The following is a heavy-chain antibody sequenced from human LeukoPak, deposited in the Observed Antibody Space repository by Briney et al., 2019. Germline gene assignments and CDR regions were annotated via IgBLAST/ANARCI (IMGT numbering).Heavy chain of an antibody. CDR1: GGSISSYY. Sequence: SETLSLTCTVSGGSISSYYWSWIRQPPGKGLEWIGYIYYSGSTNYNPSLKSRVTISVDTSKNQFSLKLSAVTAADTAVYYCARALTIYWFDPWGQGTLVTVSS. V-gene: IGHV4-59*01. D-gene: IGHD3-9*01. J-gene: IGHJ5*02. CDR2: IYYSGST. CDR3: ARALTIYWFDP.